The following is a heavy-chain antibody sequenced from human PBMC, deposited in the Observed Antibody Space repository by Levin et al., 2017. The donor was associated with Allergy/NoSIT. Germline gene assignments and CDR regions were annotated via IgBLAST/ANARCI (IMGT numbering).Heavy chain of an antibody. CDR2: VYSDGTIT. J-gene: IGHJ4*02. Sequence: GGSLRLSCAASGFTFSNYYMHWVRQAPGKGLEWVSRVYSDGTITDYADSVKGRFTISRDNARNTLYLQMNSLRAEDTAVYYCARGGGSRTSCVDNWGQGILVTVSS. V-gene: IGHV3-74*01. D-gene: IGHD2-2*01. CDR1: GFTFSNYY. CDR3: ARGGGSRTSCVDN.